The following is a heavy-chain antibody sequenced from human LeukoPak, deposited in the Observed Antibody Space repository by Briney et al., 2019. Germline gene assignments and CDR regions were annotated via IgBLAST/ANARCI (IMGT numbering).Heavy chain of an antibody. D-gene: IGHD2-21*02. J-gene: IGHJ4*02. Sequence: PSETLSLTCTVSGGSISSYYWSWIRQPPGKGLEWIGYIYYSGSTNYNPSLKSRVTISVDTSKNQFSLKLSSVTAADTAVYYCASLPEGGDRRQIDYWGQGTLVTVSS. CDR3: ASLPEGGDRRQIDY. CDR1: GGSISSYY. V-gene: IGHV4-59*01. CDR2: IYYSGST.